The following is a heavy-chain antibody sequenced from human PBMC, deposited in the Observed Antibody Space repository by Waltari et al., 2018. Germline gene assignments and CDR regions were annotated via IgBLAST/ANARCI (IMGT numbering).Heavy chain of an antibody. CDR2: INHSGST. V-gene: IGHV4-34*01. CDR3: ARGRGKLGKATPFDY. CDR1: GGSFSGYY. Sequence: QVQLQQWGAGLLQPAETVPLTGAVYGGSFSGYYSSWIRQPPGKGLEWIGEINHSGSTNYNPSLKSRVTISVDTSKNQFSLKLSSVTAADTAVYYCARGRGKLGKATPFDYWGQGTLVTVSS. D-gene: IGHD7-27*01. J-gene: IGHJ4*02.